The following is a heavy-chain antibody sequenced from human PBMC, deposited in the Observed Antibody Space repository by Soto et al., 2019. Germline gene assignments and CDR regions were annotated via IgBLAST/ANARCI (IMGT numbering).Heavy chain of an antibody. CDR2: MNPNSGNT. Sequence: QVQLVQSGAEVKKPGASVKVSCKAYGYTFTSYDINWVRQATGQGLEWMGWMNPNSGNTGYAQKFQGRVTMTRNTSISTAYMELSSLRSEDTAVYYCADNSGYDYYYYGMDVWGQGTTVTVSS. CDR3: ADNSGYDYYYYGMDV. CDR1: GYTFTSYD. J-gene: IGHJ6*02. D-gene: IGHD5-12*01. V-gene: IGHV1-8*01.